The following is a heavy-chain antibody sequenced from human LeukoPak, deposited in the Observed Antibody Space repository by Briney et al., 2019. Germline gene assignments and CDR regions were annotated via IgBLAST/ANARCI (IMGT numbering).Heavy chain of an antibody. CDR2: ISHNGNVN. D-gene: IGHD3-16*01. V-gene: IGHV3-7*03. CDR3: ARGGGLDV. J-gene: IGHJ6*02. Sequence: PGGSLRLSCAASGFTFSSYWMNWARQAPGKGLEWVASISHNGNVNYYVDSVKGRFTIPRDNAKNSLYLQMSNLRAEDTAVYFCARGGGLDVWGQGATVTVSS. CDR1: GFTFSSYW.